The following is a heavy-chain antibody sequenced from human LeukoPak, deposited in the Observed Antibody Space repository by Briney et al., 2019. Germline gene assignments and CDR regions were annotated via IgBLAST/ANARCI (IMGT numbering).Heavy chain of an antibody. V-gene: IGHV4-4*09. CDR3: ARILRPEDAFDI. CDR1: GGSISSYY. Sequence: SETLSLTCTVSGGSISSYYWSWIRQPPGKGLEWIGYIYTSGSTNYNPSLKSRVTISVDTSKNQFSLKLSSVTAADTAVYCCARILRPEDAFDIWGQGTMVTVSS. D-gene: IGHD2-8*01. CDR2: IYTSGST. J-gene: IGHJ3*02.